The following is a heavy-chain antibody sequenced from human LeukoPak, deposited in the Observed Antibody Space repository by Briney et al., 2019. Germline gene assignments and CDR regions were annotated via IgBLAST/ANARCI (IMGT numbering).Heavy chain of an antibody. V-gene: IGHV3-30-3*01. Sequence: GGFLRLSCAASGFTFSSNAMHWVRQAPGKGLEWVAVISYDGSNKYYADSVKGRFTISRDNSKNTLYLQMSSLRVEDTAVYYCARDAARRGELWISGYFDYWGQGTLVIVSS. CDR2: ISYDGSNK. J-gene: IGHJ4*02. CDR3: ARDAARRGELWISGYFDY. D-gene: IGHD1-26*01. CDR1: GFTFSSNA.